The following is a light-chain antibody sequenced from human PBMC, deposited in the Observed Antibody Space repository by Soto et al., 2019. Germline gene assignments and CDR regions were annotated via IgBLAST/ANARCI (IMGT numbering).Light chain of an antibody. Sequence: EIVLTQSPGTLSLSPGERATLSCRASQSVSSSYLAWYQQKPGQAPRLLIYGASSSATGIPDRFSGRGSGTDFTLTISRLEREDFAVYYCQQYGSSPSFGGGTKVEIK. CDR1: QSVSSSY. CDR3: QQYGSSPS. V-gene: IGKV3-20*01. J-gene: IGKJ4*01. CDR2: GAS.